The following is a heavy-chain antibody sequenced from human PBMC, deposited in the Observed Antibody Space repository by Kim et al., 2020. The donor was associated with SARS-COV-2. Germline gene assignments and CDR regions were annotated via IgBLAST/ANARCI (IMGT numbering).Heavy chain of an antibody. J-gene: IGHJ4*02. CDR3: AREAGEQWLTEPNYKFDY. D-gene: IGHD6-19*01. CDR1: GYTFTSYG. Sequence: ASVKVSCKASGYTFTSYGISWVRQAPGQGLEWMGWISAYNGNTNYAQKLQGRVTMITDTSTSTAYMELRSLRSDDTAVYYCAREAGEQWLTEPNYKFDYWGQGTLVTVSS. V-gene: IGHV1-18*01. CDR2: ISAYNGNT.